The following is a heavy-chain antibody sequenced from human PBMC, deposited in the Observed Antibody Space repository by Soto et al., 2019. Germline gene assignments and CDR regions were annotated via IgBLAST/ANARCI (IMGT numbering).Heavy chain of an antibody. Sequence: QVQLVQSGAEVKKPGSSVKVSCKASGGTFSSYAISWVRQAPGQGLEWMRGIIPIFGTANYAQKFQGRVTITADKSTSTAYMELSSLRSEDTAVYYCAGYDSSGYFPPGYFDYWGQGTLVTVSS. D-gene: IGHD3-22*01. CDR2: IIPIFGTA. CDR3: AGYDSSGYFPPGYFDY. J-gene: IGHJ4*02. V-gene: IGHV1-69*06. CDR1: GGTFSSYA.